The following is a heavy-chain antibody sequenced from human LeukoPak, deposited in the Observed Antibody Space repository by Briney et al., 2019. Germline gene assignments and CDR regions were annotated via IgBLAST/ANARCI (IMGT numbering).Heavy chain of an antibody. CDR2: NYSGGST. J-gene: IGHJ4*02. D-gene: IGHD3-10*01. V-gene: IGHV3-53*01. CDR1: GFTVSSNY. Sequence: PGGSLRLSFAASGFTVSSNYMSWVRQAPGKGLEWVSVNYSGGSTYYADSVKGRFTISRDNSKNTLYLQMNSLRAEDTAVYYCARDSGVRYFDYWGQGSLVTVSS. CDR3: ARDSGVRYFDY.